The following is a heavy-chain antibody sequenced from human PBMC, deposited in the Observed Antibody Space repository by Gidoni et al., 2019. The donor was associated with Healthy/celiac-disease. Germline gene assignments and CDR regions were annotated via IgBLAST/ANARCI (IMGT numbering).Heavy chain of an antibody. V-gene: IGHV4-39*01. D-gene: IGHD3-3*01. CDR3: ASQVLRCWEWYTAGAIGMDV. Sequence: LQLQESGPGLVKPSETLSLTCTVSGGSISSSSYYWGWISQPPGKGLAWIGSIYYSGSTYYNPSLKIRVTISVDTSKNQFSLKLSSVTAADTAVYYCASQVLRCWEWYTAGAIGMDVWGKGTTVTVSS. CDR2: IYYSGST. CDR1: GGSISSSSYY. J-gene: IGHJ6*04.